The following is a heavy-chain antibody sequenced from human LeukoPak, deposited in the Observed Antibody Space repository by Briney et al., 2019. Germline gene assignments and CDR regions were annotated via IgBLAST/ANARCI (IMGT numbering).Heavy chain of an antibody. D-gene: IGHD4-17*01. V-gene: IGHV4-34*01. CDR2: IYYSGST. Sequence: TLSLTCAVYGGSFSGYYWSWIRQPPGKGLEWIGSIYYSGSTYYNPSLKSRVTISVDTSKNQFSLKLSSVTAADTAVYYCARAGGDNLAYYFDYWGQGTLVTVSS. J-gene: IGHJ4*02. CDR3: ARAGGDNLAYYFDY. CDR1: GGSFSGYY.